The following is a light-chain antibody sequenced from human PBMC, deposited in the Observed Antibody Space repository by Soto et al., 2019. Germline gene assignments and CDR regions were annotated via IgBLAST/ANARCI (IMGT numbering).Light chain of an antibody. CDR2: DVS. J-gene: IGKJ5*01. Sequence: DIQMTQIPSTLPASVGDTITIICRASESISGWLAWYQQKPGKAPKLLIHDVSELRRGVPARFRGSGSGTDFTFTISRLQPEDIATYYCQQYENLPTFGQGTRLEIK. CDR1: ESISGW. V-gene: IGKV1-5*02. CDR3: QQYENLPT.